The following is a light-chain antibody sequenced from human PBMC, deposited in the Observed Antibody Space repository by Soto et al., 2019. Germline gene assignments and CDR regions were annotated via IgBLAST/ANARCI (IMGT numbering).Light chain of an antibody. V-gene: IGKV3-15*01. Sequence: EIVMTQSPATLSVSPGERATLSCRAIQSVSSNLAWYQQKPGQAPRLLIYGASTRATGIPARFSGSGSGTELTCTISRLQSEDFEVYYCQQYKNWPRWYTFGQGTKLEIK. CDR1: QSVSSN. CDR3: QQYKNWPRWYT. CDR2: GAS. J-gene: IGKJ2*01.